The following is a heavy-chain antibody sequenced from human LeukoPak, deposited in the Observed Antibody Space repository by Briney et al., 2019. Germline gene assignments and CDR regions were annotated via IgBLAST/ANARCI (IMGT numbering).Heavy chain of an antibody. J-gene: IGHJ5*02. V-gene: IGHV3-48*02. Sequence: GGSLRLSCGASGFTFSRHCMSWVRQAPGKGLEWVSYISSSSSTIYYADSVKGRFTISRDNAKNSLYLQMNSLRDEDTAVYYCARDLNLPWGQGTMVSVST. CDR3: ARDLNLP. CDR2: ISSSSSTI. CDR1: GFTFSRHC.